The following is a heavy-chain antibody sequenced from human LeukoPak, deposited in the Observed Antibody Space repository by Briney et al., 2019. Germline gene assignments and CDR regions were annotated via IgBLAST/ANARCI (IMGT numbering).Heavy chain of an antibody. CDR1: GGTFSSYA. J-gene: IGHJ4*02. CDR2: ISAYNGNT. Sequence: GSSVKVSCKASGGTFSSYAISWVRQAPGQGLEWMGWISAYNGNTNYAQKLQGRVTMTTDTSTSTAYMELRSLRSDDTAVYYCARAFSSSASFDYWGQGTLVTVSS. V-gene: IGHV1-18*01. D-gene: IGHD6-6*01. CDR3: ARAFSSSASFDY.